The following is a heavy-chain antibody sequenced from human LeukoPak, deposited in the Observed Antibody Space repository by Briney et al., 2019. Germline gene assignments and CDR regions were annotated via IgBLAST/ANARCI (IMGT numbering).Heavy chain of an antibody. D-gene: IGHD2/OR15-2a*01. Sequence: GGSLRLSCAAYVFTFTNYWMNWVRQAPGKGLEWVANIKPDGSDKYYVDSVKGRFTISRDNAKNSVYLQINSLRAEDTAVYHCARLLAWGQGTLVSVSS. V-gene: IGHV3-7*02. CDR1: VFTFTNYW. CDR2: IKPDGSDK. J-gene: IGHJ5*02. CDR3: ARLLA.